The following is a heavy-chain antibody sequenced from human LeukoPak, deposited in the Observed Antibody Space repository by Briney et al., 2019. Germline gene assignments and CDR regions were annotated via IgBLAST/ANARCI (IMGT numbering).Heavy chain of an antibody. V-gene: IGHV4-30-4*01. D-gene: IGHD1-26*01. CDR2: IYYSGST. CDR1: GGSISSGDYY. CDR3: AKHLTATNTYIFFGLDV. Sequence: SQTLSLTCTVSGGSISSGDYYWSWIRQPPGKGLEWIGYIYYSGSTYYNPSLKSRVTISVDTSKNQFSLKLSSVTAADTAVYYCAKHLTATNTYIFFGLDVWGQGTSVTVSS. J-gene: IGHJ6*02.